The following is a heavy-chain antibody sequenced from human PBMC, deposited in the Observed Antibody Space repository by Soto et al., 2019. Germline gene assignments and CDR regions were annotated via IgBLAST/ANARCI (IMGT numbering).Heavy chain of an antibody. V-gene: IGHV3-23*01. CDR2: INGSGGST. Sequence: GGSLRLSCAASGFTFSSYAMSWVRQAPGKGLEWVSAINGSGGSTYYADSVKGRFTISRDKSKNTLFLQMNSLRAEDTAVYYCARDDIHGSGVRCSGVHMEFWGTAPTVTVSS. J-gene: IGHJ6*03. CDR1: GFTFSSYA. D-gene: IGHD2-15*01. CDR3: ARDDIHGSGVRCSGVHMEF.